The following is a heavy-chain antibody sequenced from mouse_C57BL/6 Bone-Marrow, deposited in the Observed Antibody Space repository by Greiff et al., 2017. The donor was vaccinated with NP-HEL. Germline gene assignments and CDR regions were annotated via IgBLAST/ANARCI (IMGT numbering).Heavy chain of an antibody. D-gene: IGHD2-4*01. CDR3: ARHYDCLYYFDY. V-gene: IGHV1-55*01. J-gene: IGHJ2*01. CDR2: IYPGSGST. Sequence: QVQLQQPGAELVKPGASVKMSCKASGYTFTSCWITWVKQRPGQGLEWIGDIYPGSGSTNYNEKFKSKATLTVDTSSSTAYMQLSSLTSEDSAVYYCARHYDCLYYFDYWGQGTTLTVSS. CDR1: GYTFTSCW.